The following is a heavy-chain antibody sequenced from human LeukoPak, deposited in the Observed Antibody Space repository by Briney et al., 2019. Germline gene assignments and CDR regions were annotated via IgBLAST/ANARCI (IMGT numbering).Heavy chain of an antibody. CDR1: GYSFTSYW. J-gene: IGHJ3*02. CDR3: ARRADSSGYYEAFDI. V-gene: IGHV5-51*01. Sequence: GESLKISCKGSGYSFTSYWIGWVRQMPGKGLEWVGIIYPGDSDTRYSPSFQGQVTISADKSISTAYLQWSSLKASDTAMYYCARRADSSGYYEAFDIWGQGTMVTVSS. D-gene: IGHD3-22*01. CDR2: IYPGDSDT.